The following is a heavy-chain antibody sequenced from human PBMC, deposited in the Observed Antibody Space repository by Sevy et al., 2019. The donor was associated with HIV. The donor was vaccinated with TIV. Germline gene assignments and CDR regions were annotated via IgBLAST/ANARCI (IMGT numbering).Heavy chain of an antibody. CDR3: ARDAGCSSTNGLLYFDY. CDR1: GFTFSRYT. CDR2: ISSSSSYI. V-gene: IGHV3-21*01. Sequence: GGSLRLSCAASGFTFSRYTMNWVRQAPGKGLEWVASISSSSSYIYYADSVKGRFTISRDNAKNSLYLQMNSLRAEDTAVYYGARDAGCSSTNGLLYFDYWGQGTLVTVSS. D-gene: IGHD2-2*01. J-gene: IGHJ4*02.